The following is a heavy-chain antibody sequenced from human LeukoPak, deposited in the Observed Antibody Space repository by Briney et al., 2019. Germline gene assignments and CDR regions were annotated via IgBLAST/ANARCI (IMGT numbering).Heavy chain of an antibody. Sequence: ASVKVSCKASGGTFSSYAISWVRQAPGQGLEWMGIINPSAGTATYAQKFQGRVTMTRDTSTSTVYMELSSLRSEDTAVYYCAGDPCSGGSCYNWFDPWGQGTLVTVSS. CDR2: INPSAGTA. CDR3: AGDPCSGGSCYNWFDP. V-gene: IGHV1-46*01. D-gene: IGHD2-15*01. CDR1: GGTFSSYA. J-gene: IGHJ5*02.